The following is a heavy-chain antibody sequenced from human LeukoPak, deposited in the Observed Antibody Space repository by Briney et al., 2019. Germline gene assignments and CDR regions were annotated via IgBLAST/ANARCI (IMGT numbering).Heavy chain of an antibody. CDR1: GFTFSSYW. J-gene: IGHJ5*02. CDR3: AKNEA. V-gene: IGHV3-7*01. CDR2: INQDGSEK. Sequence: GGSLRLSCAASGFTFSSYWKRWLRQAPGQGLEWVANINQDGSEKYYVYSVKGPFTISRENAKNSLYPQMNSLRAEDTAVYYCAKNEAWGQGTLVTVSS. D-gene: IGHD1-1*01.